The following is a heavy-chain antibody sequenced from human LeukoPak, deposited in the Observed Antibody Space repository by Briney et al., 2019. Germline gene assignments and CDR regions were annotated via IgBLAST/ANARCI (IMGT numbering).Heavy chain of an antibody. CDR2: IYYSGST. J-gene: IGHJ4*02. V-gene: IGHV4-39*07. D-gene: IGHD3-9*01. CDR1: GGSISSSTYY. Sequence: SETLSLTCTVSGGSISSSTYYWGWIRQPPGKGLEWIGNIYYSGSTYYNPSLKSRVTMSVDTSKNQFSLKLTSVTAADTAVYFCARGEDFERYYLAYWGQGTLVTVSS. CDR3: ARGEDFERYYLAY.